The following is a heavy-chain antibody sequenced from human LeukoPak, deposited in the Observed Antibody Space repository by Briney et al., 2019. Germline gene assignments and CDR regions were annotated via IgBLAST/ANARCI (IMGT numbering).Heavy chain of an antibody. CDR3: VKGRYGTGWDF. CDR2: ITSDGENT. J-gene: IGHJ4*02. Sequence: GGSQRLSCSASGFSFSTHNMHWVRQTPGKGLEFVSGITSDGENTDYLDFVKGRFTITRDNSKNTLYLHMTSLRPEDTAVYFCVKGRYGTGWDFWGPGTLVIVSS. D-gene: IGHD3-10*01. CDR1: GFSFSTHN. V-gene: IGHV3-64D*06.